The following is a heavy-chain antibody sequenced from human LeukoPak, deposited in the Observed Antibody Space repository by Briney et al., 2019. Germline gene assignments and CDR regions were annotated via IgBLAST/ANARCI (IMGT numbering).Heavy chain of an antibody. CDR3: AKNRYCSGNTCFKDAFDI. CDR1: GFTFNNYG. CDR2: ITGSGSST. Sequence: GGSLRLSCAASGFTFNNYGMNWVRQAPGKGLEWVSLITGSGSSTFYADSVKGRFTISRDNSKNTLYLEMNGLRAEDTAMYYCAKNRYCSGNTCFKDAFDIWGQGTVVTVSS. V-gene: IGHV3-23*01. D-gene: IGHD2-15*01. J-gene: IGHJ3*02.